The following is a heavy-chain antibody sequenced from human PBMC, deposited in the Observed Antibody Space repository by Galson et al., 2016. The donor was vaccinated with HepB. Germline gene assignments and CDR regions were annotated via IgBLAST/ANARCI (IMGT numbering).Heavy chain of an antibody. V-gene: IGHV3-23*01. CDR3: ARLGYRSTWFDY. Sequence: SLRLSCAASGFAFSGNAMSWVRQAPGKGLEWVSTITGSGAGTYYADSVKGRFTISRDNSKNTLSLQMSSLRADDTAVYFCARLGYRSTWFDYWGQGALVTVSS. J-gene: IGHJ5*01. D-gene: IGHD6-13*01. CDR2: ITGSGAGT. CDR1: GFAFSGNA.